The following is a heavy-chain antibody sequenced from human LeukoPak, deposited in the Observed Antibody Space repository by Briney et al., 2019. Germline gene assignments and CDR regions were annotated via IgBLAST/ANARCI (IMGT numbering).Heavy chain of an antibody. D-gene: IGHD5-24*01. CDR3: AKGGIEMATTHYYYYMDV. V-gene: IGHV3-30*02. Sequence: GGSLRLSCAASGFTFSTYGMHWVRQTPGMGLEWVAFIRHDGSNKYYSDSVKGRFTISRDNSKNTLYVQKNSLRAEDTAVYYCAKGGIEMATTHYYYYMDVWGKGTTVTVSS. CDR2: IRHDGSNK. J-gene: IGHJ6*03. CDR1: GFTFSTYG.